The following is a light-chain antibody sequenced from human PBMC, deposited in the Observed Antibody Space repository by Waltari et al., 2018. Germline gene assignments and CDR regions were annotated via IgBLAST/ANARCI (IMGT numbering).Light chain of an antibody. CDR1: DSDVGAYDF. CDR3: SSYTTSSAPGV. Sequence: QSALTQPASVSGSPGQSITISCSGTDSDVGAYDFVSWYQQHPGKAPHLIIYEVSNRPPWISNPFSASKSGNTASLTISGLQAEDEADYYCSSYTTSSAPGVFGTGTRVTVL. V-gene: IGLV2-14*01. CDR2: EVS. J-gene: IGLJ1*01.